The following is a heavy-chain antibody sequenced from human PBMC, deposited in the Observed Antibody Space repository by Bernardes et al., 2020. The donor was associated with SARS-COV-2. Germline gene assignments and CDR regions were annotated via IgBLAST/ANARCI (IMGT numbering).Heavy chain of an antibody. CDR3: AGSSCGIDCYIGGLRSWDYGMDV. CDR1: GGSISSSNYY. V-gene: IGHV4-39*01. Sequence: SETLSLTCTVSGGSISSSNYYWGWIRQPPGKGLEWNGSIYSSGSSYYNPSLQSRVRESVDTSKNQFSLRLSFVTAADTAVYYCAGSSCGIDCYIGGLRSWDYGMDVWGQGTTVTVSS. J-gene: IGHJ6*02. D-gene: IGHD2-21*02. CDR2: IYSSGSS.